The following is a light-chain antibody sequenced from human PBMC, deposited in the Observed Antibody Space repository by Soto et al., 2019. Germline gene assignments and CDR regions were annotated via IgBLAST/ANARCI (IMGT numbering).Light chain of an antibody. CDR2: GAS. CDR3: QQRSNWPPT. CDR1: QSVNSR. Sequence: EIVLTQSPGTLSLSPGERATLSCRASQSVNSRLAWYQHKPGQAPRLLIYGASIRATGIPDRFSGSGSGTDFTLTISRLEPEDFAVYYCQQRSNWPPTFGQGTRWIS. J-gene: IGKJ1*01. V-gene: IGKV3D-20*02.